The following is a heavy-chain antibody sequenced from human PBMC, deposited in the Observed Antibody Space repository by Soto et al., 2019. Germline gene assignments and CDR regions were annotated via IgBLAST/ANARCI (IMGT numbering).Heavy chain of an antibody. Sequence: ASVKVSCKASGYTFTSYGISWVRQAPGQGLEWMGWISAYNGNTNYAQKLQGRVTMTTDTSTSTAYMELRSLRSDDTAVYYCATVKEIFGVVIYSDGMDVWGQGTTVTVSS. D-gene: IGHD3-3*01. CDR1: GYTFTSYG. V-gene: IGHV1-18*01. J-gene: IGHJ6*02. CDR2: ISAYNGNT. CDR3: ATVKEIFGVVIYSDGMDV.